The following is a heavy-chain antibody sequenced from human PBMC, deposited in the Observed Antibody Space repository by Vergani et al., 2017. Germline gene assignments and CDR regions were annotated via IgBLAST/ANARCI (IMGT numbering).Heavy chain of an antibody. V-gene: IGHV4-61*10. CDR3: AGDLGDGFDP. CDR1: GGSVSSGSYY. CDR2: IYYSGST. J-gene: IGHJ5*02. D-gene: IGHD3-16*01. Sequence: QVQLQESGPGLVKPSETLSLTCSVSGGSVSSGSYYWSWIRQPAGKGLEWIGYIYYSGSTNYNPSLKSRVTISVDTSKNQFSLKLSSVTAADTAVYYCAGDLGDGFDPWGQGTLVTVSS.